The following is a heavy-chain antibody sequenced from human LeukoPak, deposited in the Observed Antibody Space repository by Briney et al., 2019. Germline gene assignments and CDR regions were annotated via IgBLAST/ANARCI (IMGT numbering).Heavy chain of an antibody. Sequence: GASLKISCQASGYSFATSWIAWVRQLPGKGLEWMGIIYPGDSDTRYSPSFQGQVTISADKSISTAYLRWSSLKASDTAMYYCARRYCSSTSCNPYFFDYWGQGTLVTVSS. V-gene: IGHV5-51*01. CDR2: IYPGDSDT. D-gene: IGHD2-2*01. J-gene: IGHJ4*02. CDR1: GYSFATSW. CDR3: ARRYCSSTSCNPYFFDY.